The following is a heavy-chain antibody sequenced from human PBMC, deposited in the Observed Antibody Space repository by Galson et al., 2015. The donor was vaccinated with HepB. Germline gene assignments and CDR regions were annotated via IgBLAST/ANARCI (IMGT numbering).Heavy chain of an antibody. CDR3: AKDSERFLEWLSPLYYFDY. CDR1: GFTFSSYA. Sequence: SLRLSCAASGFTFSSYAMSWVRQAPGKGLEWVSAISGSGGSTYYADSVKGRFTISRDNSKNTLYLQMNSLRAEDTAVYYCAKDSERFLEWLSPLYYFDYWGQGTLVTVSS. J-gene: IGHJ4*02. D-gene: IGHD3-3*01. CDR2: ISGSGGST. V-gene: IGHV3-23*01.